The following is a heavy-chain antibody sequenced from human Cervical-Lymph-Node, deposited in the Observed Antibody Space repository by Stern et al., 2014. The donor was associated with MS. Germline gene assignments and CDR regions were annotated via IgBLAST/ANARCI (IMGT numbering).Heavy chain of an antibody. CDR2: IYYTGRT. CDR3: ARGGVRIDY. CDR1: GGSINGYY. V-gene: IGHV4-59*01. D-gene: IGHD6-25*01. J-gene: IGHJ4*02. Sequence: VQLEESGPGLVKPSETLSLTCTVSGGSINGYYWSWIRQPPGKGLEWIGYIYYTGRTAYDPSLKSRVTISVDASKNQFSLKLTAVTAADTAVYYCARGGVRIDYWGQGTLVTVSS.